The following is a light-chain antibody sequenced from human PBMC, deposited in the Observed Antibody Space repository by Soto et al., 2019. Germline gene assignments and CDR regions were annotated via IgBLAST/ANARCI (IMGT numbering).Light chain of an antibody. CDR3: QVWGSNADPYVL. Sequence: SYELTQPPSGSVAPGKTARITCGGNNIAGKSVHWYQLKPGQAPVLIIYNDDDRPSGIPERFSGSKSGNTATLTVSWVEAGDEADYYCQVWGSNADPYVLFGGGTKLTVL. CDR1: NIAGKS. J-gene: IGLJ2*01. CDR2: NDD. V-gene: IGLV3-21*04.